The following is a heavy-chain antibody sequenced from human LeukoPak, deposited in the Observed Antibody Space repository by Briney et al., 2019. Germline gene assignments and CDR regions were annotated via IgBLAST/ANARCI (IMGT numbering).Heavy chain of an antibody. V-gene: IGHV1-2*02. D-gene: IGHD2-2*01. CDR1: GYTFTGCY. J-gene: IGHJ5*02. Sequence: ASVKVSCKASGYTFTGCYMHWVRQAPGQGLEWMGWINPNSGGTNYAQKFQGRVTMTRDTSISTAYMELSRLRSDDTAVYYCARDSMGYCSSTSCYLGMNWFDPWGQGTLVTVSS. CDR2: INPNSGGT. CDR3: ARDSMGYCSSTSCYLGMNWFDP.